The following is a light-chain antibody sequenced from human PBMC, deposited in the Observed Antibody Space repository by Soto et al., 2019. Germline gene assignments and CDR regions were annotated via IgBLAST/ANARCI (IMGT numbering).Light chain of an antibody. CDR2: EVS. J-gene: IGLJ2*01. CDR1: SSDVGGYNY. CDR3: SSYTTSSTLV. Sequence: QSALTQPDSVSGSPGQSITISCTGSSSDVGGYNYVSWYQQHPGKAPKLMIYEVSNRPSGISNRFSGSKSGNTASLTLSGLQAEDDADYYCSSYTTSSTLVFGGGTKVTV. V-gene: IGLV2-14*01.